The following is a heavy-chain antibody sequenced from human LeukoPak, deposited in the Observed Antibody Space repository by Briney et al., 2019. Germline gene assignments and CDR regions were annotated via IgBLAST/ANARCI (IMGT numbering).Heavy chain of an antibody. Sequence: GGSLRLSCAASGFTFSSYAMHWVRQAPGKGLEWVAVISYDGSNKYYADSVKGRFTISRDNSKNTLYLQMNSLRAEDTAVYYCASDRLRVRGYSYGHHYYYYGMDVWGQGTTVTVSS. D-gene: IGHD5-18*01. CDR2: ISYDGSNK. J-gene: IGHJ6*02. CDR3: ASDRLRVRGYSYGHHYYYYGMDV. V-gene: IGHV3-30-3*01. CDR1: GFTFSSYA.